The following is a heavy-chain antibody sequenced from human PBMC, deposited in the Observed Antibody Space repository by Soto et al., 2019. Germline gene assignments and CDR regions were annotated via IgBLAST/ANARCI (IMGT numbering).Heavy chain of an antibody. Sequence: QVQLVQSGAEVKKPGASVKVSCKASGYTFTSYDINWVRQATGQGLEWMGWMNPNSGNTGYAQKFQGRVTLTRNTSRSTAYMELSSLRAADPAVYYCAREKACYGMDVWGQGTTVTVSS. CDR1: GYTFTSYD. CDR2: MNPNSGNT. V-gene: IGHV1-8*01. J-gene: IGHJ6*02. CDR3: AREKACYGMDV.